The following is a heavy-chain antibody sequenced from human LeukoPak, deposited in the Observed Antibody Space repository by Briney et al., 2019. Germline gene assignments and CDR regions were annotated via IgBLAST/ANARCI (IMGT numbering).Heavy chain of an antibody. CDR3: AGSTYWYDSSGYYTWYFDY. V-gene: IGHV4-61*02. CDR2: IYTSGST. D-gene: IGHD3-22*01. J-gene: IGHJ4*02. CDR1: GGSISSGSYY. Sequence: SQTLSLTCTVSGGSISSGSYYWSWIRQPAGKGLEWIGRIYTSGSTNYNPSLKSRVTISVDTSKNQFSLKLSSVTAADTAVYYCAGSTYWYDSSGYYTWYFDYWGQGTLVTVSS.